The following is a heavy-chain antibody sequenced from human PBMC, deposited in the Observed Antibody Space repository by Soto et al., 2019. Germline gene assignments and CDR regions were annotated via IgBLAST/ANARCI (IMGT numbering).Heavy chain of an antibody. V-gene: IGHV4-30-4*01. J-gene: IGHJ4*02. CDR1: GGASSSGDYY. CDR3: ARVRTYYYDSSGYYPDY. CDR2: IYYSGST. D-gene: IGHD3-22*01. Sequence: SETLSLACTLSGGASSSGDYYWRWIRQPPGKGLEWIGYIYYSGSTYYNPSLKSRVTISVDTSKNQFSLKLSSVTAADTAVYYCARVRTYYYDSSGYYPDYWGRGTLVTVSS.